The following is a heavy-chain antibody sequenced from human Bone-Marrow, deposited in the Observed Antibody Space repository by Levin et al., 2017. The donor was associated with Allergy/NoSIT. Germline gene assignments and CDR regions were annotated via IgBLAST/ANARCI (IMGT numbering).Heavy chain of an antibody. D-gene: IGHD1-26*01. CDR1: GFNVNDFY. Sequence: GGSLRLSCAASGFNVNDFYMTWIRQAPGKGLEWVSYMSSSSTDINYADSVTGRFTISRDNAKNLLFLQMNHLIAEDSALYYCARVARLGGTWSYSYATDVWGRGTTVTVSS. V-gene: IGHV3-11*01. CDR2: MSSSSTDI. CDR3: ARVARLGGTWSYSYATDV. J-gene: IGHJ6*02.